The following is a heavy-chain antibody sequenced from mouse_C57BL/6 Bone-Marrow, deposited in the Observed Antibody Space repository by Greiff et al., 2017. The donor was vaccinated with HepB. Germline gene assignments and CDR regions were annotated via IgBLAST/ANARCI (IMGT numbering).Heavy chain of an antibody. Sequence: QVQLQQSGAELARPGASVKLSCKASGYTFTSYGISWVKQRTGQGLEWIGEIYPRSGNTYYNEKFKGKATLTADKSSSTAYMELRSLTSEDSAVYFCARIYYYGHWDFDVWGTGTTVTVSS. J-gene: IGHJ1*03. D-gene: IGHD1-1*01. V-gene: IGHV1-81*01. CDR1: GYTFTSYG. CDR3: ARIYYYGHWDFDV. CDR2: IYPRSGNT.